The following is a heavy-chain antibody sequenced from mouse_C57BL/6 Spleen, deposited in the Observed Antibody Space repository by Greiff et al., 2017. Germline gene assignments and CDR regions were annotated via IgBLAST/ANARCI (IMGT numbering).Heavy chain of an antibody. J-gene: IGHJ4*01. Sequence: QVQLQQPGAELVRPGSSVKLSCKASGYTFTSYWMHWVKQRPIQGLEWIGNIDPSDSETHYNQKFKDKATLTVDKSSSTAYMQLSSLTSEDSAVYYCAREDYGSRYYAMDYWGQGTSVTVSS. CDR3: AREDYGSRYYAMDY. V-gene: IGHV1-52*01. CDR2: IDPSDSET. D-gene: IGHD1-1*01. CDR1: GYTFTSYW.